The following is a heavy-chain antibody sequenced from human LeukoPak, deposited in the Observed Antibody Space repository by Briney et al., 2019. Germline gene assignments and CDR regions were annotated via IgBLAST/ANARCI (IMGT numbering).Heavy chain of an antibody. Sequence: SETLSLTCTVSDDSITIYYWTWIRQPPGKGLEWIGYIDHTGSTNYNPSLNSRVTISRDTSKNHFSLELSSVTAADTAVYYCARVYDSSGYYYEDYWGQGTLVTVSS. D-gene: IGHD3-22*01. CDR1: DDSITIYY. V-gene: IGHV4-59*12. CDR3: ARVYDSSGYYYEDY. CDR2: IDHTGST. J-gene: IGHJ4*02.